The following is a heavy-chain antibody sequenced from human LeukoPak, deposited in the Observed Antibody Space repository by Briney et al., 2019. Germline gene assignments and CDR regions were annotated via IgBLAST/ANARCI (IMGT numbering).Heavy chain of an antibody. J-gene: IGHJ5*02. CDR2: IYYSGST. Sequence: SETLSLTCTVSGGSISSSSYYWGWIRQPPGKGLEWIGSIYYSGSTYYNPSLKSRVTISVDTSKNQFSLKLSSVTAADTAVYYCVREAERQQLDQYNWFDPWGQGTLVTVSS. CDR1: GGSISSSSYY. D-gene: IGHD6-13*01. CDR3: VREAERQQLDQYNWFDP. V-gene: IGHV4-39*07.